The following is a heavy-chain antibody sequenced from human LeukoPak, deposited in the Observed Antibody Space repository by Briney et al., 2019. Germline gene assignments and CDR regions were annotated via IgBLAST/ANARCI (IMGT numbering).Heavy chain of an antibody. CDR2: ISTSGSGI. CDR1: GFIFSRYE. J-gene: IGHJ4*02. CDR3: ARRGFYDTSGYLFDY. Sequence: GGSLRLSCVASGFIFSRYEMYWVRQAPGKGLEWVSYISTSGSGIYYADSVKGRFTISRDNAKNSLYLQMNSLRAEDTAVYYCARRGFYDTSGYLFDYWGQGTLVTVSS. D-gene: IGHD3-22*01. V-gene: IGHV3-48*03.